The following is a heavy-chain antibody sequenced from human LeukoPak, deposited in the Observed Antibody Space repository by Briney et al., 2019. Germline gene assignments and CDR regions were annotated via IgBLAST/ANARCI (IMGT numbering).Heavy chain of an antibody. D-gene: IGHD7-27*01. V-gene: IGHV4-38-2*02. Sequence: SETLSLTCVVSGYSISSGYHWGWIRQPPGEGLEWIGSVYRSGSTYYNPSLKSRVTISVDTSKNQISLKVKAVTADDTAVYYCARENWDFDYWGQGILVTVSS. J-gene: IGHJ4*02. CDR3: ARENWDFDY. CDR1: GYSISSGYH. CDR2: VYRSGST.